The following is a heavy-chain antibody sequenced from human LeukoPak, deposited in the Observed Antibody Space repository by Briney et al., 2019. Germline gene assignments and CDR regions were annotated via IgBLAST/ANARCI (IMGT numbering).Heavy chain of an antibody. D-gene: IGHD5-24*01. J-gene: IGHJ4*02. CDR1: VGSLSSYF. CDR3: ASGAGGWLQFDY. Sequence: SETLSLTRPLTVGSLSSYFWSWIRQPAGKELAWIGRIYTSGSTNYNPSLKSRVTMSVDTSKNQFSLKLSSVTAADTAVYYCASGAGGWLQFDYWGQGTLVTVSA. CDR2: IYTSGST. V-gene: IGHV4-4*07.